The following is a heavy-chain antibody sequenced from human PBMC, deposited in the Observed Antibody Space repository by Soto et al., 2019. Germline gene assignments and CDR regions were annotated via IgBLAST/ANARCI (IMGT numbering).Heavy chain of an antibody. Sequence: QLQLQESGPGLVRPSETLSLTCTVSGGSISSSSYYWGWIRQPPGKVLEWIGNIYYRGTTYYNPSLKSRVTISVDTSKNQFSLKLASVTAADTAVYYCARDYGDYQFDYWGQGTLVTVSS. V-gene: IGHV4-39*02. CDR2: IYYRGTT. D-gene: IGHD4-17*01. CDR1: GGSISSSSYY. J-gene: IGHJ4*02. CDR3: ARDYGDYQFDY.